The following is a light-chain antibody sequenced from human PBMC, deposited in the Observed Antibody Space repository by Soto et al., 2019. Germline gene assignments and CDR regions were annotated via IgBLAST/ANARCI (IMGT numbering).Light chain of an antibody. CDR3: HQYTNWLALT. CDR1: QTVGSN. V-gene: IGKV3-15*01. Sequence: EIVMTQSPATLSVSPGERATLSCRASQTVGSNLAWYQQKPGQPPRLLIYDASTRATGVPVRFRGSGSGTQFTLTISSLQSEDSALYYCHQYTNWLALTFGGGTKWISN. CDR2: DAS. J-gene: IGKJ4*01.